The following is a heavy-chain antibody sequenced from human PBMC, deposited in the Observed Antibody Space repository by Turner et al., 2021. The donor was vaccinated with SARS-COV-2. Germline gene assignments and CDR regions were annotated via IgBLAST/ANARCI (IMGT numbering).Heavy chain of an antibody. D-gene: IGHD5-18*01. V-gene: IGHV3-23*04. CDR3: AKANGYRYGGVDYYYYYGMDV. CDR1: GFTFSSYA. Sequence: EVQLVESGGGLVQPGGSLRLSCAASGFTFSSYAMSWVRQAPGKGLVWFSAISGSGGSTYYADSVKGRFTISRDNSKNTLYLQMNSLRAEDTDVYYCAKANGYRYGGVDYYYYYGMDVWGQGTTVTVSS. CDR2: ISGSGGST. J-gene: IGHJ6*02.